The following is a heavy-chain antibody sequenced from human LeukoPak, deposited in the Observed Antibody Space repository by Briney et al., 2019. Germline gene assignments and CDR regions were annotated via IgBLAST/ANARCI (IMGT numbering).Heavy chain of an antibody. CDR1: GFTASSNY. V-gene: IGHV3-53*01. Sequence: GCLRLSCVAPGFTASSNYMSWVRPAPGKGLGWVSVIYSGGSTYYADSVKGRFTISRDNSKNTLYLQMNSLRAEDTAVYYCARDRSSGWLLRHWGQGTLVTVSS. CDR2: IYSGGST. J-gene: IGHJ4*02. D-gene: IGHD6-19*01. CDR3: ARDRSSGWLLRH.